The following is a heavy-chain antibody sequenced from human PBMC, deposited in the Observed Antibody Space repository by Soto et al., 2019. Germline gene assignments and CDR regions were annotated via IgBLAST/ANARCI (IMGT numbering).Heavy chain of an antibody. CDR1: GFTFSSYS. CDR2: ISSSSSTI. D-gene: IGHD6-13*01. CDR3: ARDTYGIAATRWFDP. J-gene: IGHJ5*02. Sequence: GGSLRLSCAASGFTFSSYSMNWVRQAPGKGLEWVSYISSSSSTIYYADSVKGRFTISRDNAKNSLYLQMNSLRDEDTAVYYCARDTYGIAATRWFDPWGQGTLVTVSS. V-gene: IGHV3-48*02.